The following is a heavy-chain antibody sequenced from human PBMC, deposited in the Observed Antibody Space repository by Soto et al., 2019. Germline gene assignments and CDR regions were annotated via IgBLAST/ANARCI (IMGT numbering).Heavy chain of an antibody. CDR1: GGSLSSFY. Sequence: SETLSPTCTFSGGSLSSFYWGWVRQPPGKGLECSGYIYYSGSTNYNPSLKSRVTISVDTSKNQFSLKLSSVTAADTAVYYCARDMGYDSSGYYHNAFDIWGQGTMVTVSS. V-gene: IGHV4-59*01. CDR3: ARDMGYDSSGYYHNAFDI. D-gene: IGHD3-22*01. J-gene: IGHJ3*02. CDR2: IYYSGST.